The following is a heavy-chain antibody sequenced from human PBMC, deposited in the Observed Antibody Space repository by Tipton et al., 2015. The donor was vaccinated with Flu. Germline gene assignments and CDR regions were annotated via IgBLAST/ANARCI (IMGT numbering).Heavy chain of an antibody. CDR1: GGSIRSSSYY. D-gene: IGHD6-25*01. CDR3: VKEGASGWVWVF. Sequence: TLSLTCTVSGGSIRSSSYYWGWIRQPPGKGPEWIGSIYHLGTTYYNPSLKSRATISVDTSKNQFSLRLTPVTAADTAFYYCVKEGASGWVWVFWGQGAQVTVSA. CDR2: IYHLGTT. V-gene: IGHV4-39*07. J-gene: IGHJ4*02.